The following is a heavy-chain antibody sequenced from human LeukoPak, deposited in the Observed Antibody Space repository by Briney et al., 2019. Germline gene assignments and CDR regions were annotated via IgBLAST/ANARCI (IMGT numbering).Heavy chain of an antibody. V-gene: IGHV4-59*01. CDR3: ARDLNGVRAFDI. Sequence: SETLSLPCTVSGGSISSYYWSWIRQPPGKGLEWIGYNYYSGSPNYNPSLKSRVTISVDTSKTQFSLKLSSVTAADTAVYCCARDLNGVRAFDIWGQGTMVTVSS. CDR2: NYYSGSP. D-gene: IGHD3-16*02. CDR1: GGSISSYY. J-gene: IGHJ3*02.